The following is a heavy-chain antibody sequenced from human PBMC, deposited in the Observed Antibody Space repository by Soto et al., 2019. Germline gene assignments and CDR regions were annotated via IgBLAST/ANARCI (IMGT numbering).Heavy chain of an antibody. V-gene: IGHV4-39*01. D-gene: IGHD6-25*01. CDR1: GGSLSSSSYD. CDR3: ARHDPVARHAFDI. J-gene: IGHJ3*02. CDR2: IYYSGST. Sequence: XTLSLPGTVSGGSLSSSSYDWGWIRQPPGKGLEWIGSIYYSGSTYYNPSLKIRVTISVDTSKKQFSLKLSSLTPAHTAVYYCARHDPVARHAFDIWGQGTMATVS.